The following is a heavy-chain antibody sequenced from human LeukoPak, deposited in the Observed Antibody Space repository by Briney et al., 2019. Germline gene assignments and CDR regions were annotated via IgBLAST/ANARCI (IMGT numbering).Heavy chain of an antibody. V-gene: IGHV3-48*01. D-gene: IGHD2/OR15-2a*01. CDR2: ISTSTTTI. CDR3: ARDRNSVVDS. J-gene: IGHJ4*02. Sequence: GGSLRLSCEASGFTFSSYSMNWVRQAPGKGLEWISYISTSTTTIYYANSMKGRFTISRDNAKKSLYLQMNSLRVEDTAVYYCARDRNSVVDSWGQGTLVTVSS. CDR1: GFTFSSYS.